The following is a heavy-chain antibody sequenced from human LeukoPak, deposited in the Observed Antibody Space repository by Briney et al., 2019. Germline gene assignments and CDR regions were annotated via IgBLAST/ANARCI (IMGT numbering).Heavy chain of an antibody. CDR3: ARELWTNYGMDV. D-gene: IGHD5-18*01. CDR1: GFTVSSNY. CDR2: IYSGGST. V-gene: IGHV3-66*02. Sequence: GGSLRLSCAASGFTVSSNYMSWVRQAPGKGLEWVSAIYSGGSTYYADSVKGRFTISRDNSKNTLYLQMNSLRAEDTAVYYCARELWTNYGMDVWGQGTTVTVSS. J-gene: IGHJ6*02.